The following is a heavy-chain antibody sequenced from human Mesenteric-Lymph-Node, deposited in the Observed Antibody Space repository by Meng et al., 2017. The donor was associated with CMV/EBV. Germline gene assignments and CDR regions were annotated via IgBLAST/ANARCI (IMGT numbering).Heavy chain of an antibody. CDR1: GFTFGSHA. CDR3: ECSTLY. D-gene: IGHD6-13*01. Sequence: GESLKISCAASGFTFGSHAMSWVRQAPGKGLEWVANINQDGSEKYYVDSVKGRFTISRDNAKNSVYLQMNSLRAGDTAVYYCECSTLYWSQGTLVTVSS. J-gene: IGHJ4*02. CDR2: INQDGSEK. V-gene: IGHV3-7*01.